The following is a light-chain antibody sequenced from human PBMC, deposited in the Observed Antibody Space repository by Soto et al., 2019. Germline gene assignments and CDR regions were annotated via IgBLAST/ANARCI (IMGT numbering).Light chain of an antibody. CDR3: QQYKVT. V-gene: IGKV1-5*03. CDR1: QSISSW. Sequence: DIQMTQSPSILSASVGDRVTITCRASQSISSWLAWYQQKPGKAPKLLIYKAYSLESGVPSRFSGSGSGTEFTLTISCLQADDFATYYCQQYKVTFGRGTKVDIK. CDR2: KAY. J-gene: IGKJ4*02.